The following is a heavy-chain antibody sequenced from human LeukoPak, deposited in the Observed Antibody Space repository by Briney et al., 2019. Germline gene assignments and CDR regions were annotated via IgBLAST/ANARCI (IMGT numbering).Heavy chain of an antibody. V-gene: IGHV3-23*01. J-gene: IGHJ4*02. CDR3: ARSVSSRFTSPRRPYYFDS. CDR1: GFIFSSYE. Sequence: GGSLRLSCAASGFIFSSYEMNWVRQAPGKGLECVSTISSSGGYTYFADSVKGRFTISRDNSKNTLYLHMNSLRAEDTAVYYCARSVSSRFTSPRRPYYFDSWGQGTLVTVSS. D-gene: IGHD2-2*01. CDR2: ISSSGGYT.